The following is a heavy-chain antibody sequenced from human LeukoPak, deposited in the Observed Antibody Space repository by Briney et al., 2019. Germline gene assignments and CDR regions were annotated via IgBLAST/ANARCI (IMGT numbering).Heavy chain of an antibody. V-gene: IGHV3-9*01. J-gene: IGHJ5*02. CDR2: ISWNSGSI. D-gene: IGHD6-6*01. CDR1: GFTFSSYA. Sequence: PGGSLRLSCAASGFTFSSYAMSWVRQAPGKGLEWVSGISWNSGSIGYADSVKGRFTISRDNAKNSLYLQMNSLRAEDTALYYCAKDIAARPYNWFDPWGQGTLVTVSS. CDR3: AKDIAARPYNWFDP.